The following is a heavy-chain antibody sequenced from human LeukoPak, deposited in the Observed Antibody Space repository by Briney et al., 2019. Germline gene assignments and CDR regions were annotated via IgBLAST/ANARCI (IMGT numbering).Heavy chain of an antibody. CDR2: IKDDGGDT. J-gene: IGHJ3*02. CDR1: GFTFSGYW. D-gene: IGHD2-2*01. CDR3: ARTAVELGGHSDVYDI. V-gene: IGHV3-7*01. Sequence: QSGRSLRLSCVGSGFTFSGYWMSWVRQAPGKGLQWVANIKDDGGDTYYVDAVKGRFSISRDNAKNSVNLQMNSLRAEDTALYYCARTAVELGGHSDVYDIWGQGTMVTVSS.